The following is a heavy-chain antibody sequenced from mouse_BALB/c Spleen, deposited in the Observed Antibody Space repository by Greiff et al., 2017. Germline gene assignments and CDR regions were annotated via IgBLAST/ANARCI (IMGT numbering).Heavy chain of an antibody. V-gene: IGHV5-17*02. CDR2: ISSGSSTI. Sequence: EVKLVESGGGLVQPGGSRKLSCAASGFTFSSFGMHWVRQAPEKGLEWVAYISSGSSTIYYADTVKGRFTISRDNPKNTLFLQMTSLRSEDTAMYCCARSSITTATSSAMDYWGQGTSVTVSS. CDR3: ARSSITTATSSAMDY. J-gene: IGHJ4*01. D-gene: IGHD1-1*01. CDR1: GFTFSSFG.